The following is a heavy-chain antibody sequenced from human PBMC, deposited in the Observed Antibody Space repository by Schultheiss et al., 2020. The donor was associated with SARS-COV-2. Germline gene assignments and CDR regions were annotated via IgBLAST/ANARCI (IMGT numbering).Heavy chain of an antibody. Sequence: SETLSLTCAVYGGSFSGYYWSWIRQSPGKGLEWIGSIYYSGSTYYNPSLKSRVTISVDTSKNQFSLKLSSVTAADTAVYYCARRPPPRITIFGVVTYYGMDVWGQGTTVTVSS. CDR3: ARRPPPRITIFGVVTYYGMDV. CDR2: IYYSGST. J-gene: IGHJ6*02. V-gene: IGHV4-34*01. D-gene: IGHD3-3*01. CDR1: GGSFSGYY.